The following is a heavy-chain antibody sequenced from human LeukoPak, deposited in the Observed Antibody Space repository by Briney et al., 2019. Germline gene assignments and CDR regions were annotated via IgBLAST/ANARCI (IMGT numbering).Heavy chain of an antibody. D-gene: IGHD2-2*01. CDR2: INTDGSST. Sequence: GGSLRLSCAASGLTFSRYWMTWFRQAPGKGLVWVSRINTDGSSTSYADSVKGRFTISRDNAKNTLYLQMNSLRAEDTAVYYCARGHRTFIVVVPPMAGDYWGQGTLVTVSS. V-gene: IGHV3-74*01. CDR3: ARGHRTFIVVVPPMAGDY. CDR1: GLTFSRYW. J-gene: IGHJ4*02.